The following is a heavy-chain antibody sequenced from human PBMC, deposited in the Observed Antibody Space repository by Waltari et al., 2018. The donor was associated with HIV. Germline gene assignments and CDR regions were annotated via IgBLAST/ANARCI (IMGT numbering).Heavy chain of an antibody. Sequence: QVQLVESGGGVVPPGRSLRLSCAASGFSFRIYAMHWVRQAPGKGLEWVAVMWSESTNKYYVDSVKGRFTVSRDNSENKVYLQMNSLRADDTAVYYCARGRGRAFDIWGQGTMVIVSS. CDR1: GFSFRIYA. J-gene: IGHJ3*02. D-gene: IGHD3-10*01. V-gene: IGHV3-33*04. CDR3: ARGRGRAFDI. CDR2: MWSESTNK.